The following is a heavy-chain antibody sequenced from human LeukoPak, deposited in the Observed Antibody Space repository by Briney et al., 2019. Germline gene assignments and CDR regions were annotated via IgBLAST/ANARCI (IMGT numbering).Heavy chain of an antibody. V-gene: IGHV3-30*01. CDR2: ISYDGSNN. J-gene: IGHJ6*03. Sequence: PGGSLRLSCAASGFTFSSYAMHWVRQAPGKGLEWVAVISYDGSNNYYADSVKGRFTISRDNSKNTLYLQMNSLRAEDTAVYYCARDAAQWLAHYYYYYYMDVWGKGTTVTVSS. CDR3: ARDAAQWLAHYYYYYYMDV. CDR1: GFTFSSYA. D-gene: IGHD6-19*01.